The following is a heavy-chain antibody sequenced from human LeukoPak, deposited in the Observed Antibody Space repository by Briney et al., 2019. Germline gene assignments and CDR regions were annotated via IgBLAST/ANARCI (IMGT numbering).Heavy chain of an antibody. CDR2: ISAYNGNT. CDR3: ARAGSSGDYQAGSFEY. D-gene: IGHD1-26*01. CDR1: GNTFTNNG. Sequence: ASVKVSCKASGNTFTNNGISWVRQAPGQGLEWMGWISAYNGNTNYAQKFQGRVTMTRDMSTTTVYMDLSSLKSEDTAVYYCARAGSSGDYQAGSFEYWGQGTLVTVSS. V-gene: IGHV1-18*01. J-gene: IGHJ4*02.